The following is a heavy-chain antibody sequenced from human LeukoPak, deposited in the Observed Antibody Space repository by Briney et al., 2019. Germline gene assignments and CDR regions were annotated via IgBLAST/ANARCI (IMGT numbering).Heavy chain of an antibody. Sequence: SETLSLTCTVSGGSISSSSYYWGWIRQPPGKGLEWIGSIYYSGSTYYNPSLKSRVTISVDTSKNQFSLKLSSVTAADTAVYYCARHSCSGGSCYSHRYYYYMDVWGKGTTVTISS. D-gene: IGHD2-15*01. CDR1: GGSISSSSYY. CDR3: ARHSCSGGSCYSHRYYYYMDV. V-gene: IGHV4-39*01. CDR2: IYYSGST. J-gene: IGHJ6*03.